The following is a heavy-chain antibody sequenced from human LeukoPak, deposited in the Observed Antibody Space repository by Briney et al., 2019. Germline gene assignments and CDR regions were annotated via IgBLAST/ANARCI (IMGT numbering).Heavy chain of an antibody. CDR2: IRYDGSNK. V-gene: IGHV3-30*02. J-gene: IGHJ6*02. CDR3: ARDRACSGGSCYSGLDYYYGMDV. CDR1: GFTFSSYG. D-gene: IGHD2-15*01. Sequence: GGSLRLSCAASGFTFSSYGMHWVRQAPGKGLEWVAFIRYDGSNKYYADSVKGRFTISRDNSKNTLYLQMNSLRAEDTAVYYCARDRACSGGSCYSGLDYYYGMDVWGQGTTVTVSS.